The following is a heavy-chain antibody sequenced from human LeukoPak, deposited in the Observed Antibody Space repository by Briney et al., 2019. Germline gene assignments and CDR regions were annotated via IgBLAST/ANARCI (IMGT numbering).Heavy chain of an antibody. CDR2: INHSGST. V-gene: IGHV4-34*01. J-gene: IGHJ4*02. D-gene: IGHD6-13*01. CDR1: GGSFSGYY. Sequence: SETLSLTCAVYGGSFSGYYWSWIRQPPGKGLEWIGEINHSGSTNYNPSLKSRVTISVDTSKNQFSLKLSSVTAADTAVYYCARDGSGSNVGFAVYWGQGPLVTVSS. CDR3: ARDGSGSNVGFAVY.